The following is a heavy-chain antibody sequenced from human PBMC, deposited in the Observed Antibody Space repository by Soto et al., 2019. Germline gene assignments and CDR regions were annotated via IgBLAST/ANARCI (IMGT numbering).Heavy chain of an antibody. CDR1: GYSFTSYW. Sequence: PGESLKISCNGFGYSFTSYWIGWVRQMPGKGLELMGIIYPGGSDTKYSPSFQGQVTISADKSISTAYLQWTSLKASDTAMYYCARYCSGGSCYRPSYQFDYWGQGTLVTVSS. V-gene: IGHV5-51*01. D-gene: IGHD2-15*01. J-gene: IGHJ4*02. CDR3: ARYCSGGSCYRPSYQFDY. CDR2: IYPGGSDT.